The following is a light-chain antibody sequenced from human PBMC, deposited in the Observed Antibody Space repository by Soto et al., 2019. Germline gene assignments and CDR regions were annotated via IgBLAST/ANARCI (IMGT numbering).Light chain of an antibody. CDR2: GNS. CDR1: SFNIGAGYD. V-gene: IGLV1-40*01. Sequence: QSVLTQPPSVSGAPGQRVTISCTGSSFNIGAGYDVHWYQQLPGTAPKLLIYGNSNRPSGVPDRFSGSKSGNSASLAINGLQAEDEDDYYCQSYDSSLSGSAVFGGGTKLTVL. J-gene: IGLJ2*01. CDR3: QSYDSSLSGSAV.